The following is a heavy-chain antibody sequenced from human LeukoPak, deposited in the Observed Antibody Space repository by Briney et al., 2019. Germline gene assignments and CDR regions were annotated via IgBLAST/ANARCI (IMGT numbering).Heavy chain of an antibody. J-gene: IGHJ4*02. CDR2: IYYRGST. CDR3: ARLGYNYDGSGPTYFDY. Sequence: PSETLSLTCTVSGGSISSSSYYWGWIRQPPGKGLEWIGSIYYRGSTYYNPSLKSRVTISVDTSKNQFSLKLSSVTAADTAVYYCARLGYNYDGSGPTYFDYWGQGTLVTVSS. V-gene: IGHV4-39*01. CDR1: GGSISSSSYY. D-gene: IGHD3-22*01.